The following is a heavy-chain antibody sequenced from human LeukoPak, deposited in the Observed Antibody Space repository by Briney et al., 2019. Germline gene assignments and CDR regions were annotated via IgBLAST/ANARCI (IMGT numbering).Heavy chain of an antibody. D-gene: IGHD3-10*02. CDR2: ISGSGGST. CDR1: GFTFSSYG. V-gene: IGHV3-23*01. Sequence: GGSLRLSCAASGFTFSSYGMSWVRQAPGKGLEWVSAISGSGGSTYYADSVKGRFTISRDNAKNSLYLQMNSLRAEDTAVYYCAREWSGSPHWFDPWGQGTLVTVSS. CDR3: AREWSGSPHWFDP. J-gene: IGHJ5*02.